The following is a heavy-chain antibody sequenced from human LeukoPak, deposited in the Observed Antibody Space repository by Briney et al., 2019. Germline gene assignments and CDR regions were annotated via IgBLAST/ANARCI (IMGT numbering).Heavy chain of an antibody. Sequence: PGGSLRLSCAASGFTFSSYAMSWVRRAPGKGLEWVSAISGSGGSTYYADSVKGRFTISRDNSKNTLYLQMNSLRAEDTAVYYCAKGSLVTMIVVVTPLDYWGQGTLVTVSS. D-gene: IGHD3-22*01. CDR1: GFTFSSYA. V-gene: IGHV3-23*01. J-gene: IGHJ4*02. CDR3: AKGSLVTMIVVVTPLDY. CDR2: ISGSGGST.